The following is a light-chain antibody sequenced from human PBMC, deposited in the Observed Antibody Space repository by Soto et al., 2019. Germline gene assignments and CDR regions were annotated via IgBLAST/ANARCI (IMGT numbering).Light chain of an antibody. CDR2: SNN. CDR1: SFNIGSNA. Sequence: QAVVTQPPSASGTPGQRVTMSCSGSSFNIGSNAVNWYQQLPGTAPKLLIYSNNQRPSGVPDRFSGSKSGTSASLAISGLQSEDEADYYCAAWDDSLNGVVFGGGTKLTVL. V-gene: IGLV1-44*01. CDR3: AAWDDSLNGVV. J-gene: IGLJ2*01.